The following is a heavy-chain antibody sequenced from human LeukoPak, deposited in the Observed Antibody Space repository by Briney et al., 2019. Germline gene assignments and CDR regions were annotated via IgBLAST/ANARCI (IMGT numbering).Heavy chain of an antibody. V-gene: IGHV7-4-1*02. Sequence: GASVKVSCKASGYTFTSYAMNWVRQAPGQGLEWMGWINTNTGNPTYAQGFTGRFVFSLDTSASTAYLQISSLKAEDTAVYYCASSMVRGVIIRLHYYYMDVWGKGTTVTVSS. CDR2: INTNTGNP. CDR3: ASSMVRGVIIRLHYYYMDV. D-gene: IGHD3-10*01. CDR1: GYTFTSYA. J-gene: IGHJ6*03.